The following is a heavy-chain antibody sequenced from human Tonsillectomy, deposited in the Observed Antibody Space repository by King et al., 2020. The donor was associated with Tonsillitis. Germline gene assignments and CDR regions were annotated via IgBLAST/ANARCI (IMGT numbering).Heavy chain of an antibody. V-gene: IGHV3-15*07. CDR2: IKSKTDGGTT. CDR3: TTVEYYYYGMDV. CDR1: GFTFSSAG. J-gene: IGHJ6*02. Sequence: VQLVESGGGLVKPGGSLRVSCAASGFTFSSAGMNWVRPAPGKGLEWVGRIKSKTDGGTTDYAAPVKGRFTISRDDSKNRLFLQMNSLKTEDTAVYYCTTVEYYYYGMDVWGQGTTVTVSS.